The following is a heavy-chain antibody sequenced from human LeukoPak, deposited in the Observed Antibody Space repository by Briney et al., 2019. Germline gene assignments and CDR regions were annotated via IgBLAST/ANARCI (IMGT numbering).Heavy chain of an antibody. Sequence: SETLSLTCTVSGGSISRYYWSWIRQPPGEGLEWIGYIYYTGTTNYNPSLKNRVTMSVDTSKNQFSLKLSPVTTADTAVYYCARTGIWSGYYTFDYWGQGSLVTVSS. D-gene: IGHD3-3*01. CDR3: ARTGIWSGYYTFDY. J-gene: IGHJ4*02. V-gene: IGHV4-59*01. CDR2: IYYTGTT. CDR1: GGSISRYY.